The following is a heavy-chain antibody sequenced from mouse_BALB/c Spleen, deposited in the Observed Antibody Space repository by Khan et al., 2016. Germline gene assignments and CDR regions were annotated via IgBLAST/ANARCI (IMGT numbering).Heavy chain of an antibody. CDR1: GFNIKDTY. CDR2: IDPANDNT. Sequence: VQLQQSGAELVKPGASVKLSCTASGFNIKDTYMHWMIQRPEQGLEWIGRIDPANDNTKYDPKFQGKATITADTSSNTAYLQLSSLTSEYTAVYYCARSYYDSWFAYWDQGTLVTVSA. D-gene: IGHD2-4*01. CDR3: ARSYYDSWFAY. J-gene: IGHJ3*01. V-gene: IGHV14-3*02.